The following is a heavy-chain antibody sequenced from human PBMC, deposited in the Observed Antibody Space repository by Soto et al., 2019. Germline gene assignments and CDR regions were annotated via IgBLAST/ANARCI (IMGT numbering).Heavy chain of an antibody. D-gene: IGHD4-17*01. V-gene: IGHV4-59*01. Sequence: PSETLSLTCTVSGGSISSYYWSWIRQPPGKGLEWIGYIYYSGSTNYNPSLKSRVTISVDTSKNQFSLKLSSVTAADTAVYYCARDTDYGDYHWFDPWGQGTLVNVSS. CDR1: GGSISSYY. CDR3: ARDTDYGDYHWFDP. CDR2: IYYSGST. J-gene: IGHJ5*02.